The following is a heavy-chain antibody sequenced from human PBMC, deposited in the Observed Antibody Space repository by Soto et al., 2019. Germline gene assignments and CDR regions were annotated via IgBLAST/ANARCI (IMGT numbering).Heavy chain of an antibody. J-gene: IGHJ3*02. CDR1: GYTFTSYG. V-gene: IGHV1-18*04. CDR2: ISAYNGNT. Sequence: ASVKVSCKASGYTFTSYGISWVRQAPGQGLEWMGLISAYNGNTNHAQKLQGRDTMTTDTSTSTDYMELRSLRSDDTAVYYCARGQVVVIDIDAVDIWGQGTMFTVSS. CDR3: ARGQVVVIDIDAVDI. D-gene: IGHD2-21*01.